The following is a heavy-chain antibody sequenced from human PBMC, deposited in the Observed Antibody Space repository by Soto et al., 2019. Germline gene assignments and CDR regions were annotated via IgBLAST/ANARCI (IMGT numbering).Heavy chain of an antibody. J-gene: IGHJ5*02. Sequence: QVQLVQSGVEVKKPGASVKVSCKASGYTFTSYGISWVRQAPGQGLEWVGWISTYNGNTNYAQKFQGRVTLTTDTSTSTAYMELRSLRSDDTAVYYCVREWSCISTSCQNFFDPWGQGTLVTVSS. V-gene: IGHV1-18*01. D-gene: IGHD2-2*01. CDR3: VREWSCISTSCQNFFDP. CDR1: GYTFTSYG. CDR2: ISTYNGNT.